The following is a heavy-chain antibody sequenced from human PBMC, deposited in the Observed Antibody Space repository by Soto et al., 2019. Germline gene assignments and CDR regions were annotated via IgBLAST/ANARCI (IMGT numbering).Heavy chain of an antibody. Sequence: PGESLKISCKGSGYSFTSYWISWVRQMPGKGLEWMGRIDPSDSYTNYSPSFQGHVTISADNSISTAYLQWSSLKASDTAIYYCARHRKTVLRYFEDKIDYWGQGTLVTVSS. V-gene: IGHV5-10-1*01. D-gene: IGHD3-9*01. CDR2: IDPSDSYT. CDR3: ARHRKTVLRYFEDKIDY. J-gene: IGHJ4*02. CDR1: GYSFTSYW.